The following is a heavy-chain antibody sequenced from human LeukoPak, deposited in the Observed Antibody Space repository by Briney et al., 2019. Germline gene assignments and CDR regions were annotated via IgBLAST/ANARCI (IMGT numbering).Heavy chain of an antibody. Sequence: ASVKVSCKASGYTFTSYDINWVRQATGQGLEWMGWMNPNSGNTGYAQKFQGRVTMTRNTSISTAYMELSSLRSEDTAVYYCARGHTGFPRSRRPKNWFDPWGQGTLVTVSS. CDR1: GYTFTSYD. CDR3: ARGHTGFPRSRRPKNWFDP. D-gene: IGHD3-10*01. J-gene: IGHJ5*02. V-gene: IGHV1-8*01. CDR2: MNPNSGNT.